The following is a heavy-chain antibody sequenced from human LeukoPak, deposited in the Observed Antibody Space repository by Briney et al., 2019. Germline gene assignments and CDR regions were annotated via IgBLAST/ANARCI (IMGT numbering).Heavy chain of an antibody. J-gene: IGHJ5*02. V-gene: IGHV1-69*13. Sequence: GASVKVSCKASGGTFSSYAISWVRQAPGQGLEWMGGIIPIFGTANYAQKFQGRVTITADEPTSTAYMELSSLRSEDTAVYYCARVPVLLYPPYNWFDPWGQGTLVTVSS. CDR3: ARVPVLLYPPYNWFDP. CDR1: GGTFSSYA. D-gene: IGHD2-2*02. CDR2: IIPIFGTA.